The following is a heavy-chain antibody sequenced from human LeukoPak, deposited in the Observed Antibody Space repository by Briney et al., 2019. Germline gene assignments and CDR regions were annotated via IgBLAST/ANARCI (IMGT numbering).Heavy chain of an antibody. J-gene: IGHJ3*02. CDR2: ISSSSSYT. D-gene: IGHD4-23*01. CDR1: GFTFSSYS. Sequence: GGSLRLSCAASGFTFSSYSMNWVRQAPGKGLEWVSSISSSSSYTYYADSVKGRFTISRDNAKNSLYLQMNSLRAEDTAVYYCARYLGNSGAFDIWGQGTMVTVSS. V-gene: IGHV3-21*01. CDR3: ARYLGNSGAFDI.